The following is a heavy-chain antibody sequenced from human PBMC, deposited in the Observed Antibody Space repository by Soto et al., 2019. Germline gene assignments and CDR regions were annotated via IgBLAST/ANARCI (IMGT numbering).Heavy chain of an antibody. CDR3: ARVHIAVRGVIAGPQNNWFGP. D-gene: IGHD3-10*01. CDR2: ITPILGTT. V-gene: IGHV1-69*08. Sequence: QVQLVQSGAEVKKPGSSVKVSCEVSGGTFSSYSITWLRQAPGQGLEWMGRITPILGTTDYAPKFQATLTLTAAKATSAAYMELSSLKSDDTAVYYCARVHIAVRGVIAGPQNNWFGPWGQGTLVTVSS. CDR1: GGTFSSYS. J-gene: IGHJ5*02.